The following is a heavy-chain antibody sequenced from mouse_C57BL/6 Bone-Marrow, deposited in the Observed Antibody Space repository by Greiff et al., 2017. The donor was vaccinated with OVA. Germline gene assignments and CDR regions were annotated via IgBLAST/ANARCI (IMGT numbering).Heavy chain of an antibody. Sequence: VQLQQSGPELVKPGASVKISCKASGYAFSSSWMNWVKQRPGKGLEWIGRIYPGDGDTNYNGKFKGKATLTADKSSSTAYIQLSSLTSEDSAVYFCLQLSLYYFDYWGQGTTLTVSS. J-gene: IGHJ2*01. CDR3: LQLSLYYFDY. D-gene: IGHD3-2*02. CDR2: IYPGDGDT. CDR1: GYAFSSSW. V-gene: IGHV1-82*01.